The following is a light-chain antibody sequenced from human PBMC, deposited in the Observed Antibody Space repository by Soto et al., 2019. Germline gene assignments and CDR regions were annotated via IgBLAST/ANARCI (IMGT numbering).Light chain of an antibody. CDR2: GAS. Sequence: EIVLTQSPGTLSLSPGERATLSCRASQSVSSSYLAWYQQKPGQAPRLLIYGASSRATGIPDRFSGSGSGTDFTLTISRLEPEDLAVYYCQQYGSSPTTFGQGTKLDIK. V-gene: IGKV3-20*01. J-gene: IGKJ1*01. CDR3: QQYGSSPTT. CDR1: QSVSSSY.